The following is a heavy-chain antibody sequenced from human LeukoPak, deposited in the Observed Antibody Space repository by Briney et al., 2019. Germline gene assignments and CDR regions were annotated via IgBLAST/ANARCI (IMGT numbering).Heavy chain of an antibody. Sequence: ASVKVSCKASGYTFTSYDINWVRQATGQGLEWMGWMNPNSGNTGYAQKFQGRVTMTRNTSISTAYMELSSLRSEDTAVYYCAKAPLEVHIVEGGYFDYWGQGTLVTVSS. CDR1: GYTFTSYD. J-gene: IGHJ4*02. V-gene: IGHV1-8*01. D-gene: IGHD5-12*01. CDR2: MNPNSGNT. CDR3: AKAPLEVHIVEGGYFDY.